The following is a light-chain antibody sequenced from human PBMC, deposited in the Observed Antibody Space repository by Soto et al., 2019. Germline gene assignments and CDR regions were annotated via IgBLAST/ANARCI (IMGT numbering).Light chain of an antibody. V-gene: IGKV1-5*03. CDR2: KAS. CDR3: QQYGSSPLT. CDR1: QAISSL. J-gene: IGKJ4*01. Sequence: DIKMNQSPSTLSGSVGDRVTITCRASQAISSLLSRSQQKPGKAPKLLIYKASTLKSGVPSRFSGSGSGTEFTLTISSLQPDDFAVYYCQQYGSSPLTFGGGTKVDI.